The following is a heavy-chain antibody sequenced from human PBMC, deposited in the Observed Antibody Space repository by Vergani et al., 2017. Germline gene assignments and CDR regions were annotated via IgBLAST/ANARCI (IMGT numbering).Heavy chain of an antibody. D-gene: IGHD1-1*01. V-gene: IGHV5-51*01. Sequence: EVELVQSGPEMRNPGESLKISCKGSDYSFGNYWIGWVRQMPGKGLEWMGIIYPADSDTRYSPSFQGQVTISADKSISTAFLQWDSLKASDTALYYCARHTTYTDSWGQGTLVTVSS. CDR2: IYPADSDT. CDR3: ARHTTYTDS. CDR1: DYSFGNYW. J-gene: IGHJ4*02.